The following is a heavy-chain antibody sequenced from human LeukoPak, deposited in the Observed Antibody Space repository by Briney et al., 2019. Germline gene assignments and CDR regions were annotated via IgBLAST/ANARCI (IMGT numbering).Heavy chain of an antibody. Sequence: GGSLRLSCAASGFTFSGPAMHWVRQAPGKGLEWVAVISYDGSNKCYADSVKGRFTISRDNSKNTLYLQMNSLRAEDTAVYYCARDPAMVRASYYFDYWGQGTLVTVSS. J-gene: IGHJ4*02. CDR3: ARDPAMVRASYYFDY. CDR1: GFTFSGPA. CDR2: ISYDGSNK. D-gene: IGHD3-10*01. V-gene: IGHV3-30*04.